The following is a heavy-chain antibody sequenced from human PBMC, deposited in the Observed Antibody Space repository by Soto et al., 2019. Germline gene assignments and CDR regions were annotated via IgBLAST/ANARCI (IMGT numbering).Heavy chain of an antibody. J-gene: IGHJ3*02. CDR1: GYSVSYGYY. CDR3: AKGLGRGVTLPVVVLEAFEI. D-gene: IGHD2-15*01. Sequence: SETLCLTCTVSGYSVSYGYYWGWIRQAPGKGLEWMGSIFHTGNTYYNPSLESRLNMSVDTSKNQFSLHLRSVTAADTAVYYCAKGLGRGVTLPVVVLEAFEIWGRGAKVTVSS. CDR2: IFHTGNT. V-gene: IGHV4-38-2*02.